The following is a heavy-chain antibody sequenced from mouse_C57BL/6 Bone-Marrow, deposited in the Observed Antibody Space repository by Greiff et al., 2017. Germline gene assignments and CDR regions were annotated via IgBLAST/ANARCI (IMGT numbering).Heavy chain of an antibody. V-gene: IGHV1-81*01. Sequence: VQLQQSGAVLARPGASVKLSCKASGYTFTNYCISWVKQRTGQGLEWIGEIYPSRGITYYNEKFKGKDTLTADKSSSPAYMELLSLTSEDCAVYFCARDYGSSTVFDYWGQGTTLTVSS. CDR3: ARDYGSSTVFDY. CDR1: GYTFTNYC. J-gene: IGHJ2*01. CDR2: IYPSRGIT. D-gene: IGHD1-1*01.